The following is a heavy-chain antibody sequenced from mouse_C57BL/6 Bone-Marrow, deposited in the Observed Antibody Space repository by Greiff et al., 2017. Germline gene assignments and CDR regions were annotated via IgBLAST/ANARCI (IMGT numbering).Heavy chain of an antibody. V-gene: IGHV1-15*01. CDR1: GYTFTDYE. Sequence: QVQLQQSGAELVRPGASVTLSCKASGYTFTDYEMHWVKQTPVHGLEWIGAIDPETGGTAYNQKFKGKAILTADKSSSTAYMGLRSLTSEDSAVYYCTRGYGSRGGFAYWGQGTLVTVSA. J-gene: IGHJ3*01. CDR3: TRGYGSRGGFAY. D-gene: IGHD1-1*01. CDR2: IDPETGGT.